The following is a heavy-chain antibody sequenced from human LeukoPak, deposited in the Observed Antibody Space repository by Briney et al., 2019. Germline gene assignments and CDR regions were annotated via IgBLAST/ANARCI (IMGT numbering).Heavy chain of an antibody. Sequence: PGGSLGLSCAASGFTFGDYDMHWVRQAPGKGLEWVSLIRADGATTRYTDSVKGRFTISRDNSKDSLYLQMNSLRAEDTALYYCARDNTGSYEYWGQGTLVTVSP. J-gene: IGHJ4*02. V-gene: IGHV3-43*02. CDR1: GFTFGDYD. D-gene: IGHD1-26*01. CDR3: ARDNTGSYEY. CDR2: IRADGATT.